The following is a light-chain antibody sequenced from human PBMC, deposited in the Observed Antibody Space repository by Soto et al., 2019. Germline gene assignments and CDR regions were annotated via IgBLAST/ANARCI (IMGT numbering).Light chain of an antibody. V-gene: IGKV1-27*01. CDR2: AAS. CDR1: QGIINF. J-gene: IGKJ4*01. CDR3: QKCKVAPFT. Sequence: DIQMTQSPSSLSASVGDRVTITCRASQGIINFLAWYQQKPGKVPKLLIYAASTLQSGVPPRFSGSGSGTDFTLTISSLQPEDVATYYCQKCKVAPFTFGEGTKVDIK.